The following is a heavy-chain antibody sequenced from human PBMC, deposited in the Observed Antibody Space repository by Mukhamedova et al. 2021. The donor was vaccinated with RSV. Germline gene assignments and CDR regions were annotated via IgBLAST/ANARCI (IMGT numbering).Heavy chain of an antibody. J-gene: IGHJ5*02. CDR3: ARIGETPWVRGWFDP. Sequence: VRQAPGKGLEWVACISTTSDYILHADSVKGRFTISRDNAKNSLYLQMNSLRAEDTAVYYCARIGETPWVRGWFDPWGQGTLVTVSS. D-gene: IGHD4-23*01. V-gene: IGHV3-21*01. CDR2: ISTTSDYI.